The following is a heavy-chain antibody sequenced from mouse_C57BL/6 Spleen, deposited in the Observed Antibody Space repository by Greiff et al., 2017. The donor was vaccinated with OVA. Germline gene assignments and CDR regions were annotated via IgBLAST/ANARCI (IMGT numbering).Heavy chain of an antibody. Sequence: QVQLQQPGAELVKPGASVKLSCKASGYTFTSYWMQWVKQRPGQGLEWIGEIDPSDSYTNYNQKFKGKATLTVDTSSSTAYMQLSSLTSEDSAVYYCARSGSMDSNYEYFDVWGTGTTVTVSS. CDR2: IDPSDSYT. CDR3: ARSGSMDSNYEYFDV. V-gene: IGHV1-50*01. CDR1: GYTFTSYW. J-gene: IGHJ1*03. D-gene: IGHD2-5*01.